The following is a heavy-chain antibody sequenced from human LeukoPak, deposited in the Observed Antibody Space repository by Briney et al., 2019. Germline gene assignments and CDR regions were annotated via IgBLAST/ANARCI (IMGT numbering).Heavy chain of an antibody. CDR2: IYYRGST. J-gene: IGHJ5*02. D-gene: IGHD6-6*01. CDR3: ARQGPYSSWAGWFDP. Sequence: IYYRGSTYYNPSLKSPVTISVDTSKNQFSLKLSSVTAADTAVYYCARQGPYSSWAGWFDPWGQGTLVTVSS. V-gene: IGHV4-39*01.